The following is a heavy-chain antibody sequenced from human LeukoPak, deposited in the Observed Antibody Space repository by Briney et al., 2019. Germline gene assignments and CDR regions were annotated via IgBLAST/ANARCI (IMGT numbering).Heavy chain of an antibody. CDR1: GFTFSSYA. V-gene: IGHV3-23*01. CDR3: AKVTDIVVVPAAITFDY. D-gene: IGHD2-2*01. J-gene: IGHJ4*02. CDR2: ISGSGGST. Sequence: GGSLRLSCSASGFTFSSYAMSWVRQAPGKGLEWVSAISGSGGSTYYADSVKGRFTISRDNSKNTLYLQMNSLRAEDTAVYYCAKVTDIVVVPAAITFDYWGQGTLVTVSS.